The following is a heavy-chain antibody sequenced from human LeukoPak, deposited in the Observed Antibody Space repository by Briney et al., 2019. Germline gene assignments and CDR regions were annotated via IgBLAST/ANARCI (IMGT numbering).Heavy chain of an antibody. CDR1: GGTFSSYA. CDR3: ARGGYSYGYYE. J-gene: IGHJ4*02. CDR2: IIPILGIA. D-gene: IGHD5-18*01. Sequence: SVKVSCKASGGTFSSYAISWVRQAPGQGLEWMGRIIPILGIANYAQKFQGRVTITADKSTSTAYMELSSLRSEDTAVDYCARGGYSYGYYEWGQGTLVTVSS. V-gene: IGHV1-69*04.